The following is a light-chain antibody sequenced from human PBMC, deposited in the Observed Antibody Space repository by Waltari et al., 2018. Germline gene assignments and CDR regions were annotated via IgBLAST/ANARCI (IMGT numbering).Light chain of an antibody. CDR1: QSVSKY. CDR3: QQYVSLPAT. V-gene: IGKV3-20*01. J-gene: IGKJ1*01. Sequence: EIVLTQSPGTLSLSPGDRAILSCRASQSVSKYLAWYQQKPGQAPRLLIFGASSRATGIPDRFSGSGSGTDPSLTISRVEPEDFAVYYCQQYVSLPATFGQGTKVEIE. CDR2: GAS.